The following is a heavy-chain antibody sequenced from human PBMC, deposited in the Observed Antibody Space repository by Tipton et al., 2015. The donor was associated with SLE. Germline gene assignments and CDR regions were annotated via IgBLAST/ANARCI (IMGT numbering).Heavy chain of an antibody. CDR1: GFTISADW. J-gene: IGHJ4*02. Sequence: GSLRLSCAASGFTISADWMSWVRQAPGKGLEWVANIKQDGSQKYYVDSVKGRFTISRDNAWNSLYLQMNSLRAEDTAVYYCARDGFDSSGYYPPFDYWGQGTLVTVSS. D-gene: IGHD3-22*01. V-gene: IGHV3-7*01. CDR2: IKQDGSQK. CDR3: ARDGFDSSGYYPPFDY.